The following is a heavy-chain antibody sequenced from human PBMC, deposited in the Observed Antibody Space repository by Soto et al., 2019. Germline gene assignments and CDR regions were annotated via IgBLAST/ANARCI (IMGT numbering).Heavy chain of an antibody. D-gene: IGHD2-21*02. CDR2: ISGSGGST. CDR3: AKSWGGIVVVTAPSDY. Sequence: LRLSCAASGFTFSSYAMSWVRQAPGKGLEWVSAISGSGGSTYYADSVKGRFTISRDNSKNTLYLQMNSLRAEDTAVYYCAKSWGGIVVVTAPSDYWGQGTLVTVSS. J-gene: IGHJ4*02. V-gene: IGHV3-23*01. CDR1: GFTFSSYA.